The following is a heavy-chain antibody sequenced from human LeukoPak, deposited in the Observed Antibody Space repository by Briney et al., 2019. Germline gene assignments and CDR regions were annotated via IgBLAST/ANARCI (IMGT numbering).Heavy chain of an antibody. CDR1: GGSISSGGYY. D-gene: IGHD6-13*01. J-gene: IGHJ4*02. CDR2: IYYSGST. V-gene: IGHV4-31*03. CDR3: ARDRTAAGAIDY. Sequence: SETLSLTCTVSGGSISSGGYYWSWIRQHPGKGLEWIGYIYYSGSTYYNPSLKSRVTISVDTSKNQFSLKVSSVTAADTAVYYCARDRTAAGAIDYWGQGTLVTVSS.